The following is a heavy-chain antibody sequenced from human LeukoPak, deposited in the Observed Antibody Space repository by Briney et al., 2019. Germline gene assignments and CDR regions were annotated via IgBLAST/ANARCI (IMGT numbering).Heavy chain of an antibody. CDR3: ARDRLTSRLRLGELSLGWYYFDY. CDR1: GGTFSSYA. V-gene: IGHV1-69*13. J-gene: IGHJ4*02. CDR2: IIPVFGTA. D-gene: IGHD3-16*02. Sequence: GASVKVSCKASGGTFSSYAISWVRQAPGQGLEWMGGIIPVFGTANYAQKFQGRVTITADESTSTAYMELSSLGSEDTAVYYCARDRLTSRLRLGELSLGWYYFDYWGQGTLVTVSS.